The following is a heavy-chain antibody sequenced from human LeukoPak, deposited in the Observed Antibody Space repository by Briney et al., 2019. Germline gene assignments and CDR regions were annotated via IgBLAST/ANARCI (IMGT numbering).Heavy chain of an antibody. CDR2: IYYSGST. CDR1: GGSISSYY. Sequence: SETLSLTCTVSGGSISSYYWSWIRQPPGKGLEWIGYIYYSGSTNYNPSLKSRVTISVDTSKNQFSLKLSSVTAADTAVYYCARLIGANYYGSGSYSHDDAFDIWGQGTMVTVSS. D-gene: IGHD3-10*01. J-gene: IGHJ3*02. V-gene: IGHV4-59*12. CDR3: ARLIGANYYGSGSYSHDDAFDI.